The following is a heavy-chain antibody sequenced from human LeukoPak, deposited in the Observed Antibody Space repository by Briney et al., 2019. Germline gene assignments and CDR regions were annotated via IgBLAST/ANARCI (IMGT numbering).Heavy chain of an antibody. CDR3: ARGIRYYYDSSGYYRTDRFDP. D-gene: IGHD3-22*01. CDR2: IYYSGST. V-gene: IGHV4-59*01. J-gene: IGHJ5*02. Sequence: PSETLSLTCTVSGGSISSYYWSWIRQLPGKGLEWIGYIYYSGSTNYNPSLKSRVTISVDTSKNQFSLKLSSVTAADTAVYYCARGIRYYYDSSGYYRTDRFDPWGQGTLVTVSS. CDR1: GGSISSYY.